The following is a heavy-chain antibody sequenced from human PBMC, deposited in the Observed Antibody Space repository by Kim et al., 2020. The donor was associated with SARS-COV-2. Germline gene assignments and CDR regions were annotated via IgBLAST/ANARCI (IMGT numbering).Heavy chain of an antibody. CDR1: GSSIGSGYY. CDR2: ISHTGNT. D-gene: IGHD6-13*01. V-gene: IGHV4-38-2*02. CDR3: ARMEISGWFNFDV. Sequence: SETLSLTCTVSGSSIGSGYYWAWIRQPPGRGLEWIGSISHTGNTYSNPSLRGRISISVDTSKRQFSLNVTSVTAADTAVYSCARMEISGWFNFDVWGLGTMVTVSS. J-gene: IGHJ3*01.